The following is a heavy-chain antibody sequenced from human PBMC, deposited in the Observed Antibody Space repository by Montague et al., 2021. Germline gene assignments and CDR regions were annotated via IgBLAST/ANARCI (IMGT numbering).Heavy chain of an antibody. CDR2: YSLQKKS. Sequence: YSLQKKSDYAVSVRSRIIINPDTSTNQFSLQLSSVTPEDTAVYFCARARWAVGVSFDYWGQGTLVTVSS. D-gene: IGHD1-26*01. J-gene: IGHJ4*02. CDR3: ARARWAVGVSFDY. V-gene: IGHV6-1*01.